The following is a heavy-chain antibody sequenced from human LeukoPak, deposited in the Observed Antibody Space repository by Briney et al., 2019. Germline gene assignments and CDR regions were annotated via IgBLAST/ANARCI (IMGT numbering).Heavy chain of an antibody. J-gene: IGHJ4*02. Sequence: PSETLSLTCTVSGDSISSSSSYWGWIRQPPGEGLEWIGSIYYSGSTYYNTSLKSRVTISVDTSKNQFSLKLSSVTAADTAVYYCARRLDSLTTSVDYWGQGTLVTVSS. CDR3: ARRLDSLTTSVDY. D-gene: IGHD1-1*01. CDR2: IYYSGST. CDR1: GDSISSSSSY. V-gene: IGHV4-39*01.